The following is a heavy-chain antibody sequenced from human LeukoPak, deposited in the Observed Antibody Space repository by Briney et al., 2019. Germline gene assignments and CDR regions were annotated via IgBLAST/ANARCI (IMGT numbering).Heavy chain of an antibody. CDR2: ISSSGTTI. Sequence: GGSLRLSCAASGFTFNSYEMNWVRQAPGKGLEWISYISSSGTTIYYADSVKGRFTISRDNAKNSLYLQMNSLRAEDTAVYYCARDTYYYDSSGYYVYYFDYWGQGTPVTVSS. D-gene: IGHD3-22*01. CDR3: ARDTYYYDSSGYYVYYFDY. J-gene: IGHJ4*02. CDR1: GFTFNSYE. V-gene: IGHV3-48*03.